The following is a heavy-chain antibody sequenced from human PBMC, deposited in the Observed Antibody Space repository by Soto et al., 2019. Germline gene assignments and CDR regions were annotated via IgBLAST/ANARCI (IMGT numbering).Heavy chain of an antibody. CDR3: AKALYGSGSYFRFFDY. D-gene: IGHD3-10*01. Sequence: EVQLLESGGGLVQPGGSLRLSCAASGFTFSSYAMSWVCQAPGKGLEWVSAISGSGGSTYYADSVKGRFTISRDNSKNTLYLQMNSLRAEDTAVYYCAKALYGSGSYFRFFDYWGQGTLVTVSS. CDR2: ISGSGGST. J-gene: IGHJ4*02. V-gene: IGHV3-23*01. CDR1: GFTFSSYA.